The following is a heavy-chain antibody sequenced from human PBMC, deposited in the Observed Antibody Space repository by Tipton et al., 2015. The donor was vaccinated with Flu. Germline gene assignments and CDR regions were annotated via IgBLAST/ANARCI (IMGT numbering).Heavy chain of an antibody. CDR2: IYHSGST. V-gene: IGHV4-31*03. D-gene: IGHD3-22*01. CDR1: GGSINSGDYH. CDR3: ATVGYNDRELDN. Sequence: TLSLTCTVSGGSINSGDYHWSWIRQHPGKGLEWIGFIYHSGSTYYIPSLKSRVTISVDTSKNHFSLKLRSVTAADTAVYYCATVGYNDRELDNWGQGTLVTVSS. J-gene: IGHJ4*02.